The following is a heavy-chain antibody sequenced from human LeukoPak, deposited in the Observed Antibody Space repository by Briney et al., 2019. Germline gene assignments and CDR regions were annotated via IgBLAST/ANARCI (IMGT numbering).Heavy chain of an antibody. CDR3: ARLPYYGSGSYNRRRWFDP. CDR1: GGSISSSNW. D-gene: IGHD3-10*01. CDR2: IYHSGST. J-gene: IGHJ5*02. Sequence: SGTLSLTCAVSGGSISSSNWWSWVRQPPGKGLEWIGEIYHSGSTNYNPSLKSRVTISVDTSKNQFSLKLSSVTAADTAVYYCARLPYYGSGSYNRRRWFDPWGQGTLVTVSS. V-gene: IGHV4-4*02.